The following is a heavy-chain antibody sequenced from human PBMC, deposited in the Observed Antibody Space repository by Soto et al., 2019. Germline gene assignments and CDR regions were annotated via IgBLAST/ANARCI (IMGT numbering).Heavy chain of an antibody. CDR3: AGPGFCSGVSRPLNDIYYYRLGV. V-gene: IGHV1-69*01. J-gene: IGHJ6*02. CDR2: IIPIFGTA. Sequence: CVQQTPRQGLEWMGGIIPIFGTADYAQKFQGRVTITADESTSTAYMELSSLRSEDTAVYYCAGPGFCSGVSRPLNDIYYYRLGVSAQGTPVTDSS. D-gene: IGHD2-15*01.